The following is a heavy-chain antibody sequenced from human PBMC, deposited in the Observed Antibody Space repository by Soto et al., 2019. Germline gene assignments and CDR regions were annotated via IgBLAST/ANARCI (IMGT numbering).Heavy chain of an antibody. J-gene: IGHJ5*02. CDR2: IYYSGST. CDR1: GGSVSSGSYY. CDR3: ARGSKDYDILTGYYNFLFDP. V-gene: IGHV4-61*01. D-gene: IGHD3-9*01. Sequence: SETLSLTCTVSGGSVSSGSYYWSWIRQPPGKGLEWIGYIYYSGSTNYNPSLKSRVTISVDTSKNQFSLKLSSVTAADTAVYYCARGSKDYDILTGYYNFLFDPWGQGTLVTVSS.